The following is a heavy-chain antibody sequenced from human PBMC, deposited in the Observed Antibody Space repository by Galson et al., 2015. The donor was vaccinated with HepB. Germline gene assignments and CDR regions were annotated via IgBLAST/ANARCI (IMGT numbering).Heavy chain of an antibody. CDR3: ARDLYIRAGGGGGSFLGY. Sequence: SLRLSCAASGFTFRIYGMSWVRQAPGKGLEWVAVISYDGSNKYYADSVKGRFTISRDNSKNTLYLQMNSLRAEDTAVYYCARDLYIRAGGGGGSFLGYWGQGTLVTVSS. J-gene: IGHJ4*02. CDR2: ISYDGSNK. V-gene: IGHV3-30*03. D-gene: IGHD1-26*01. CDR1: GFTFRIYG.